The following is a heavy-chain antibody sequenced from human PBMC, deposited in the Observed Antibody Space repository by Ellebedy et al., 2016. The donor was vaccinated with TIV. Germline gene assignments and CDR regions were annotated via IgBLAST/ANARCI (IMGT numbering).Heavy chain of an antibody. J-gene: IGHJ4*02. CDR1: GYILTSYY. V-gene: IGHV1-46*01. CDR2: MNPSGGTT. Sequence: AASVKVSCKATGYILTSYYMHWVRQAPGHGLEWMGVMNPSGGTTLNPQKFQGRVKVTRDTFTSTIYMELSSLTSDDTAVYYCARGRSVGSHPFDNWGQGTLVTVSS. CDR3: ARGRSVGSHPFDN. D-gene: IGHD1-26*01.